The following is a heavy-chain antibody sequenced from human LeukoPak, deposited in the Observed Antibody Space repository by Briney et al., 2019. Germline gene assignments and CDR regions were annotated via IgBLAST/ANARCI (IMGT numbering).Heavy chain of an antibody. V-gene: IGHV3-30*18. CDR3: AKDPQRFSNHYYGVDV. J-gene: IGHJ6*02. D-gene: IGHD6-13*01. CDR2: ISYDGSNK. CDR1: GFTFSSFSSYG. Sequence: PGGSLRLSCAASGFTFSSFSSYGMHWVRQAPGKGLEWVATISYDGSNKYYTDSVKGRFTVSRDNSKNTLYLQMNSLRAEDAAVYYCAKDPQRFSNHYYGVDVWGQGTTVTVSS.